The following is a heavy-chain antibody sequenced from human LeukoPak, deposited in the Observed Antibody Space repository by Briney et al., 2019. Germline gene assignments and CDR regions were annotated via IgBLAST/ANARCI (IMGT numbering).Heavy chain of an antibody. Sequence: PSETLSLTCTVSGYSISSGYYWGWIRQPPGKGLEWIGSIYHSGSTYYNPPLKSRVTISVDTSKNQFSLKLSSVTAADTAVYYCAREPFTIFGVVISQHYFDYWGQGTLVTVSS. CDR1: GYSISSGYY. V-gene: IGHV4-38-2*02. CDR2: IYHSGST. D-gene: IGHD3-3*01. CDR3: AREPFTIFGVVISQHYFDY. J-gene: IGHJ4*02.